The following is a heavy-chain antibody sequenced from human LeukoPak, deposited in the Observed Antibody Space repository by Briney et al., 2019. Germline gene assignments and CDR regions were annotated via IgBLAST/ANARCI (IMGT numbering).Heavy chain of an antibody. J-gene: IGHJ6*02. CDR3: ARADIVVVPAAMSHYYYYGMDV. CDR1: GGTFSSYA. D-gene: IGHD2-2*01. CDR2: IIPIFGTA. V-gene: IGHV1-69*13. Sequence: EASVKVSCKASGGTFSSYAISWGRQAPGQGLEWMGGIIPIFGTANYAQKFQGRVTITADESTSTAYMELSSLRSEDTAVYYCARADIVVVPAAMSHYYYYGMDVWGQGTTVTVSS.